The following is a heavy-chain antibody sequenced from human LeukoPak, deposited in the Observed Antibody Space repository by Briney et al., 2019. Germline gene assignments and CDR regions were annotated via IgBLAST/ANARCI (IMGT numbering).Heavy chain of an antibody. CDR2: MYTSGST. Sequence: ASETLSLTCTVSGGSISSGSYYWSWIRQPAGQGLEYIGRMYTSGSTNCNPSLKSRVTISVDTSKNQFSLKLSSVTAADTAVYYCAREYSSGWQYYYYYMDVWGKGTTVTISS. CDR1: GGSISSGSYY. D-gene: IGHD6-19*01. V-gene: IGHV4-61*02. J-gene: IGHJ6*03. CDR3: AREYSSGWQYYYYYMDV.